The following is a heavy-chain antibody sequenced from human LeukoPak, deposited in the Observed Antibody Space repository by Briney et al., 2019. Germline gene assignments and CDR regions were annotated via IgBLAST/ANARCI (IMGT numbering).Heavy chain of an antibody. D-gene: IGHD3-10*01. CDR1: GFTFSSYS. J-gene: IGHJ4*02. Sequence: GGSLRLSCAASGFTFSSYSMNWVRQAPGKGLEWVSYISSSGTTIYYADSVKGRFTISRDNAKNSLYLQMNSLRADDTAVYYCARNGRVRRVVKDLFEYWGQGTLVAVSS. V-gene: IGHV3-48*01. CDR2: ISSSGTTI. CDR3: ARNGRVRRVVKDLFEY.